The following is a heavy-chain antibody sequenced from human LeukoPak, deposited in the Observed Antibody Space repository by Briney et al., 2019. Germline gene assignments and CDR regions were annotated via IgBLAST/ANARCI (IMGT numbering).Heavy chain of an antibody. V-gene: IGHV4-39*07. CDR1: GGSISSSSYY. Sequence: PSETLSLTCTVSGGSISSSSYYWGWIRQPPGKGLEWIVEINHSGSTNYNPSLKSRVTISVDTSKNQFSLKLSSVTAADTAVYYCARGRDYYDSSGSTLDKYYFDYWGQGTLVTVSS. D-gene: IGHD3-22*01. CDR3: ARGRDYYDSSGSTLDKYYFDY. J-gene: IGHJ4*02. CDR2: INHSGST.